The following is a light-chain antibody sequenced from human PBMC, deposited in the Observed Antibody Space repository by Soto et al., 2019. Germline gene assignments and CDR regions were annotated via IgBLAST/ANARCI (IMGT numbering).Light chain of an antibody. V-gene: IGKV1D-16*01. Sequence: DVQMTQSPSSLSASVGDRVTITCRASQDINSWLAWYQQKPGQAPKSLIYAASSLQTGVPSRFSGSESGTDFTLTISSLQXXXXXXXXXXXXXVYPLTFGGGTKVEIK. CDR2: AAS. J-gene: IGKJ4*01. CDR3: XXXXVYPLT. CDR1: QDINSW.